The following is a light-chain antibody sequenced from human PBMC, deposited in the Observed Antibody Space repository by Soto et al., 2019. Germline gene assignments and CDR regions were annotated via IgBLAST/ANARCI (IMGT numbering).Light chain of an antibody. CDR2: AAA. CDR3: QKYNSAPQT. V-gene: IGKV1-39*01. CDR1: QSISSY. Sequence: DIRMTQSPCSLPALVGGRVTSTCVASQSISSYLNWKLQIPGNTPTRLVVAAASWQSEVPPRPSGSRPGTHFTLTIISLQPEDVVTYYSQKYNSAPQTFGQGTKVDIK. J-gene: IGKJ1*01.